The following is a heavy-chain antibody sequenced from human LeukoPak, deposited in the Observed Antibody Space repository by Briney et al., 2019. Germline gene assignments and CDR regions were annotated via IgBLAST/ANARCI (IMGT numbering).Heavy chain of an antibody. Sequence: SETLSLTCTVSGGSISSYYWSWIRQPAGKGLEWIGRIYTSGSTNYNPSLKSRVTMSVDTSKNQFSLKLSSATAADTAVYYCARTLRVIAAAGLYYYYYMDVWGKGTTVTVSS. CDR1: GGSISSYY. V-gene: IGHV4-4*07. CDR3: ARTLRVIAAAGLYYYYYMDV. CDR2: IYTSGST. J-gene: IGHJ6*03. D-gene: IGHD6-13*01.